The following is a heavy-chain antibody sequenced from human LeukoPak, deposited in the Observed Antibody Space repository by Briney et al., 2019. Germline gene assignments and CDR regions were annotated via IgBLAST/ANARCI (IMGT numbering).Heavy chain of an antibody. J-gene: IGHJ6*02. CDR3: ARAGEQRAPVNYGMDV. CDR1: GFTFRSYS. D-gene: IGHD6-25*01. CDR2: INLDGSEK. Sequence: PGGSLRLSCSASGFTFRSYSMTWVRQAPGKGLEWVANINLDGSEKYYVDSVKGRFTISRDNAQNSLSLQMNSLRAEDTALYYCARAGEQRAPVNYGMDVWGQGTTVTVSS. V-gene: IGHV3-7*01.